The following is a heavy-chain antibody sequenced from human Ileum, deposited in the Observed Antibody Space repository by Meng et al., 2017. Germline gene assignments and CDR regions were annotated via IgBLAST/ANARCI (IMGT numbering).Heavy chain of an antibody. D-gene: IGHD2-15*01. Sequence: VQVVGSGGGLVQPGGSLRLSCVGSGFTFINHWMHWVRQGPGKGLVWVSQINNDGSSRSYADSVKGRFTISRDNAKSTLYLQMNSLTVEDTALYYCTRDVPHSRFDPWGQGTLVTVSS. CDR3: TRDVPHSRFDP. V-gene: IGHV3-74*01. CDR2: INNDGSSR. J-gene: IGHJ5*02. CDR1: GFTFINHW.